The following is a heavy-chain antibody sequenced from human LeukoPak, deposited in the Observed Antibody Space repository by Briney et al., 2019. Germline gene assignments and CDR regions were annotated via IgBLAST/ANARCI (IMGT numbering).Heavy chain of an antibody. D-gene: IGHD3-22*01. V-gene: IGHV4-59*08. Sequence: PSETLSLTCTVSGGSLSSYYWSWIRQPPGKGLEWIGYIYYSGSTNYNPSLKSRVTISIDTSKNQFSLKLSSVTAADTALYYCARVSGITMIVVMEYDAFDIWGQGTMVTVSS. CDR2: IYYSGST. J-gene: IGHJ3*02. CDR3: ARVSGITMIVVMEYDAFDI. CDR1: GGSLSSYY.